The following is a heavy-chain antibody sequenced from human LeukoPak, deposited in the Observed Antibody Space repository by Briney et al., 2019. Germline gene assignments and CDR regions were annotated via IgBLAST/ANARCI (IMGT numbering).Heavy chain of an antibody. V-gene: IGHV4-34*01. CDR2: INHSGST. J-gene: IGHJ4*02. CDR3: ARGGDSSSWYLYYFDY. D-gene: IGHD6-13*01. CDR1: GGSFSGYY. Sequence: SETLSLTCAVYGGSFSGYYWSCIRQPPGKGLEWIGEINHSGSTNYNPSLKSRVTISVDTSKNQFSLKLSSVTAADTAVYYCARGGDSSSWYLYYFDYWGQGTLVTVSS.